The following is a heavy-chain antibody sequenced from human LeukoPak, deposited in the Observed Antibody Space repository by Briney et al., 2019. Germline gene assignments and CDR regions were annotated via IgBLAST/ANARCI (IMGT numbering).Heavy chain of an antibody. CDR3: ARGLPRSYYYYGMDV. V-gene: IGHV3-53*01. CDR2: IYSGGNT. D-gene: IGHD5/OR15-5a*01. Sequence: GGSLRLSCAASGSTFSSYGMHWVRQAPGKGLEWVSVIYSGGNTYYADSVKGRFTISRDNSKNTLYLQMNSLRAEDTAVYYCARGLPRSYYYYGMDVWGQGTTVTVPS. J-gene: IGHJ6*02. CDR1: GSTFSSYG.